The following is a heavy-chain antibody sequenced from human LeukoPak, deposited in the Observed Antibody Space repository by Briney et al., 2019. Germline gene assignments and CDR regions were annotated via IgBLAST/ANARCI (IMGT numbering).Heavy chain of an antibody. J-gene: IGHJ4*02. CDR1: GFTVSTNY. V-gene: IGHV3-66*01. CDR3: ARFPTSDYYYFDY. Sequence: GGSLRLSCAASGFTVSTNYMSWVRQAPGKGLEWVSVIYTSGNTYYADSVRGRFTISRDKSKNTVFLQTTSLRAEDTAVYYCARFPTSDYYYFDYWGQGTLITVSS. D-gene: IGHD2-21*01. CDR2: IYTSGNT.